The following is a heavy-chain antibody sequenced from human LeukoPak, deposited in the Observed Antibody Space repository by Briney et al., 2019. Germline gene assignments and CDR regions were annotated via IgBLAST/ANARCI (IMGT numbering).Heavy chain of an antibody. CDR2: INPNSGGT. J-gene: IGHJ4*02. Sequence: ASVKVSCKASGYTFTDYYMHWVRQAPGQGLEWMGRINPNSGGTNYAQKFQGRVTMTRDTSISTAYMELSSLRSEDTAVYYCTTKYYYDNNDYYLIDYWGQGTLVTVSS. V-gene: IGHV1-2*06. CDR3: TTKYYYDNNDYYLIDY. D-gene: IGHD3-22*01. CDR1: GYTFTDYY.